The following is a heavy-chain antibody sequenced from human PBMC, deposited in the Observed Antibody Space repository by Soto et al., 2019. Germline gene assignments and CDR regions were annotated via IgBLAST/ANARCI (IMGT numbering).Heavy chain of an antibody. D-gene: IGHD3-10*01. Sequence: VQLVESGGGLVKPGGSLRVSCVASGFTVRDASLTWVRQAPGKGLEWVGRIKSNTDGGTTDYAALVKGRFTISRDDYENTLYLQTGNLRAEDSALYYCTNSNSYDSGNYPQAPFDNWGQGTLVTVSS. J-gene: IGHJ4*02. CDR1: GFTVRDAS. CDR2: IKSNTDGGTT. V-gene: IGHV3-15*07. CDR3: TNSNSYDSGNYPQAPFDN.